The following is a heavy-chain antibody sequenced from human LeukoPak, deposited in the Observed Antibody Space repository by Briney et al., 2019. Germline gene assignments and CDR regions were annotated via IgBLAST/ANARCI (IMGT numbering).Heavy chain of an antibody. CDR2: IIPILGIA. Sequence: SVKVSCKASGGTFSSYAISWVRQAPGQGFEWMGRIIPILGIANYAQKFQGRVTITADKSTSTAYMELSSLRSEDTAVYYCARGEDIVATIHGFDPWGQGTLVTVSS. J-gene: IGHJ5*02. V-gene: IGHV1-69*04. CDR3: ARGEDIVATIHGFDP. CDR1: GGTFSSYA. D-gene: IGHD5-12*01.